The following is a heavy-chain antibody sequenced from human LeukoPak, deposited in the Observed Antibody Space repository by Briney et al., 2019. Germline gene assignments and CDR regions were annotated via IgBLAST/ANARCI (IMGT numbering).Heavy chain of an antibody. Sequence: SETLSLTCAVYGGSFSGYYWSWIRQPPGKGLEWMGEINHSGSTNYNPSLKSRVTISVDTSKNHFSLTLSPVTAADTAVYYCARDRYYYDSSGYYAWFDPWGQGTLVTVSS. CDR2: INHSGST. D-gene: IGHD3-22*01. CDR3: ARDRYYYDSSGYYAWFDP. V-gene: IGHV4-34*01. CDR1: GGSFSGYY. J-gene: IGHJ5*02.